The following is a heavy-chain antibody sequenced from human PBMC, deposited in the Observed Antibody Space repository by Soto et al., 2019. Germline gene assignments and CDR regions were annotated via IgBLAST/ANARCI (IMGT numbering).Heavy chain of an antibody. CDR1: GYTFNRHG. Sequence: QDHLVQSGGEVKKPGASVKVSCKAPGYTFNRHGITWVRQAPGQGLEWMGWISGYNGDINYEQKFQGRVTLSSDTLTSTVYLELKSLRFDDTAVYYCARVRIVGAREIDFWGQGTLVTVSS. CDR3: ARVRIVGAREIDF. J-gene: IGHJ4*02. CDR2: ISGYNGDI. D-gene: IGHD1-26*01. V-gene: IGHV1-18*04.